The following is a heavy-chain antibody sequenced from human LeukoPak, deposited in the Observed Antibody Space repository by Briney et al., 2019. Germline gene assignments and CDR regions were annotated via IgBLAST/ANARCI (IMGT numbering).Heavy chain of an antibody. CDR3: ARDASVRPYYYDSSGYYGTSGAFDI. Sequence: GGSLRLSCAASGFTFSSYSMNWVRQAPGKGLEWVSSISSSSSNIYYADSVKGRFTISRDNAKNSLYLQMNSLRAEDTAVYYCARDASVRPYYYDSSGYYGTSGAFDIWGQGIMVTVSS. J-gene: IGHJ3*02. D-gene: IGHD3-22*01. CDR1: GFTFSSYS. CDR2: ISSSSSNI. V-gene: IGHV3-21*01.